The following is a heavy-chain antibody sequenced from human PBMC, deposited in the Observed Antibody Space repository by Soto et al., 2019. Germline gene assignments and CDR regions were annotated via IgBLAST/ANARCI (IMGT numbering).Heavy chain of an antibody. CDR2: IYNGGGT. V-gene: IGHV3-66*01. J-gene: IGHJ6*02. CDR3: ADPLGLDV. CDR1: GFAVSSNY. Sequence: GGSLRLSCAASGFAVSSNYMSWVRQAPGKGLEWVSVIYNGGGTYYADSVKGRFTISRDNSKSTVYLQMNSLRAEDTAIYYCADPLGLDVWGQGTTVTVSS.